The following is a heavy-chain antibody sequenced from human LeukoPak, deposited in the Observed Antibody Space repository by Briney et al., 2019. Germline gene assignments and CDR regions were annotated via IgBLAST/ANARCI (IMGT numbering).Heavy chain of an antibody. Sequence: GPLRLSCAASGFTVSSNYMSWVRQPPGKGLEWIGYIYSSGNTNYNPSLKSRVTISVDTSRNQFSLKLSSVTAADTAVYYCARDYGGKFDYWGQGTLVTVSS. D-gene: IGHD4-23*01. CDR2: IYSSGNT. J-gene: IGHJ4*02. CDR1: GFTVSSNY. CDR3: ARDYGGKFDY. V-gene: IGHV4-59*02.